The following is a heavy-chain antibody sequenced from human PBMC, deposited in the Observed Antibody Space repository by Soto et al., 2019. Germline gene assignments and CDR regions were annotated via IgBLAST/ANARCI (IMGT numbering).Heavy chain of an antibody. D-gene: IGHD6-19*01. J-gene: IGHJ4*02. CDR1: GFAFSNYD. CDR3: ARDPSGWGLEY. Sequence: GGSLRLSCAASGFAFSNYDMHWVRQAPGKGLEWVSAIGTAGDRHYPGSVKGRFTISRENAKNSLYLQMNSLRAEDTAVYYCARDPSGWGLEYWGQGTLVTVSS. CDR2: IGTAGDR. V-gene: IGHV3-13*01.